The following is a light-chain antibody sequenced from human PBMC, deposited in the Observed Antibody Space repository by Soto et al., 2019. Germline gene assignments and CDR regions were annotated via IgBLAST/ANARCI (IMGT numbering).Light chain of an antibody. Sequence: ALTQPPSASGSPGQSVTISCTGTSSDVGGYNYVSWYQQHPGKAPKLMIYEVSKRPSGVPDRFSGSKSGNTASLTVSGLQAEDEADYYCSSYAGSNNYVFGTGTKVTVL. CDR2: EVS. V-gene: IGLV2-8*01. CDR3: SSYAGSNNYV. J-gene: IGLJ1*01. CDR1: SSDVGGYNY.